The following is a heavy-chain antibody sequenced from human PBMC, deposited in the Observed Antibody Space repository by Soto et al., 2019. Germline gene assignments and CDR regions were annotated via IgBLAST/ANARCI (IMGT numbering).Heavy chain of an antibody. CDR2: IYHSGST. CDR1: GGSISSSNW. Sequence: PSETLSLTCAVSGGSISSSNWWSWVRQPPGKGLEWIGEIYHSGSTNYNPSLKSRVTISVDKSKNQFSLKLSSVTAADTAVYYCARGLSAARPPYYYYYYGMDVWGQGTTVTVSS. V-gene: IGHV4-4*02. J-gene: IGHJ6*02. D-gene: IGHD6-6*01. CDR3: ARGLSAARPPYYYYYYGMDV.